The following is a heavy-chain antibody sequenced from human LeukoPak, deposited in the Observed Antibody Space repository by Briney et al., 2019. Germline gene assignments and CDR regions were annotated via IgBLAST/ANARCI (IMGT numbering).Heavy chain of an antibody. D-gene: IGHD6-13*01. Sequence: GGSLRLSCAASGFIFNKHAMSWVRQAPGKGLEWVSGLSGSGGSTDYADSVKGRLTISRDNSKNTLYLQMNSLRAEDTAVYYCAKDSRYSSSWYSFDYWGQGTLVTVSS. J-gene: IGHJ4*02. V-gene: IGHV3-23*01. CDR1: GFIFNKHA. CDR2: LSGSGGST. CDR3: AKDSRYSSSWYSFDY.